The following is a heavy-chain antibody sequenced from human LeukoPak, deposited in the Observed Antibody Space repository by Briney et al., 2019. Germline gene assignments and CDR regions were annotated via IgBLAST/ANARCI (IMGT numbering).Heavy chain of an antibody. CDR2: MQSTGNS. CDR1: GDSISTYH. D-gene: IGHD5-18*01. J-gene: IGHJ4*02. CDR3: ARDKRHSYGRYFDP. V-gene: IGHV4-59*01. Sequence: SETLSLTCSVSGDSISTYHWNWIRKPPGKGLEWIGYMQSTGNSNYNPSLKNRVNIFVDMSKNQFVLNLRSVTAADTAVYYCARDKRHSYGRYFDPWGQGMLDTVSS.